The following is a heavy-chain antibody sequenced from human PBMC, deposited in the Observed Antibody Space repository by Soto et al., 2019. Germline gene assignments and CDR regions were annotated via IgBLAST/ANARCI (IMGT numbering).Heavy chain of an antibody. J-gene: IGHJ4*02. V-gene: IGHV1-24*01. CDR2: FDPEDGET. D-gene: IGHD6-19*01. CDR3: ATADIAVAGNFDY. CDR1: GYTLTELS. Sequence: AASVKVSCKVSGYTLTELSMHWVRQAPGKGLEWMGGFDPEDGETIYAQKFQGRVTMTEDTSTDTAYMELSSLRSEDPAVYYCATADIAVAGNFDYWGQGTLVTVSS.